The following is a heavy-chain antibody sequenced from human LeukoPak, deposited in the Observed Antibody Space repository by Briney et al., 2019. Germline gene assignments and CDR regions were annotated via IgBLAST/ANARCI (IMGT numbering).Heavy chain of an antibody. CDR2: ISYDGSNK. J-gene: IGHJ6*02. V-gene: IGHV3-30*03. CDR1: GFTFSSYG. CDR3: ARANGMDV. Sequence: PGGSLRLSCAASGFTFSSYGMHWVRQAPGKGLEWVAVISYDGSNKYYADSVKGRFTISRDNAKNSLYLQMSSLRDDDTALYYCARANGMDVWGQGTTVTVSS.